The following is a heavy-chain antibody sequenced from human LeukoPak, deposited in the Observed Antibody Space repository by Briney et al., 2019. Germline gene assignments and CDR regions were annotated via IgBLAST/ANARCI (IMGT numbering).Heavy chain of an antibody. CDR2: MNPNSGNT. J-gene: IGHJ6*02. Sequence: ASVKVSCKASGYTFTSYDINWVRQATGQGPEWMGWMNPNSGNTGHAQKFQGRVTMTRNTSINTAYMELRSLRSDDTAVYYCARAGEVLRYFDWLPLSYYYGMDVWGQGTTVTVSS. V-gene: IGHV1-8*01. D-gene: IGHD3-9*01. CDR1: GYTFTSYD. CDR3: ARAGEVLRYFDWLPLSYYYGMDV.